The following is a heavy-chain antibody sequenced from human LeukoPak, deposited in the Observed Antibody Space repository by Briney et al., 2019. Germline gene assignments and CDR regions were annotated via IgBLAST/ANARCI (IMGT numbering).Heavy chain of an antibody. CDR3: ARVGPGTVVTGNYDY. Sequence: ASVKVSCKASGYTFTGYYMHWVRQAPGQGLEWMGWINPNSGGTNYAQKFQGRVTMTRDTSISTAYMELSRLRSDDTAVHYCARVGPGTVVTGNYDYWGQGTLVTVSS. D-gene: IGHD4-23*01. CDR2: INPNSGGT. V-gene: IGHV1-2*02. J-gene: IGHJ4*02. CDR1: GYTFTGYY.